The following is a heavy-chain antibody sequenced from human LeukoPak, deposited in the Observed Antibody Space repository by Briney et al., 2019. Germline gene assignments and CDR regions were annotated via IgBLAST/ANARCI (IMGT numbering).Heavy chain of an antibody. D-gene: IGHD2-2*01. V-gene: IGHV4-34*01. J-gene: IGHJ4*02. CDR1: GGSFSGYY. Sequence: SETLSLTCAVYGGSFSGYYWSWIRQPPGKGLEWIGEINDSESTNYNPSLKSRVTISVDTSNNQFSLKLSSVTAADTAVYYCARDRYSSSPDPFDFWGPGSLVTVSS. CDR2: INDSEST. CDR3: ARDRYSSSPDPFDF.